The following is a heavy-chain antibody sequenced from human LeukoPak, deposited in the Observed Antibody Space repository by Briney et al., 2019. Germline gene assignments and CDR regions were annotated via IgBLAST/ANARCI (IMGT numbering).Heavy chain of an antibody. CDR3: ARGRGNHLVRGVIGWFDP. V-gene: IGHV3-74*01. D-gene: IGHD3-10*01. CDR2: INSDGSGT. J-gene: IGHJ5*02. CDR1: GFTFSTYW. Sequence: GGSLRLSCAASGFTFSTYWMHWVRQAPGKGLVWVSRINSDGSGTSYADSVKDRFTISRDNAKNTLYLQMNSLRAEDTAVYYCARGRGNHLVRGVIGWFDPWGQGTLVTVSS.